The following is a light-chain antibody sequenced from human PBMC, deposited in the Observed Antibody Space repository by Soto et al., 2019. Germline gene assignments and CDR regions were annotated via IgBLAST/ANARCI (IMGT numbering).Light chain of an antibody. J-gene: IGKJ2*01. CDR3: QWYGSSPPEYT. Sequence: ETVLTQSPGTLSLSPGERATLSCRAGQSISNNYVSWYQQKPGQAPRLLIHDASNRATGIPDRFSGSGSGTDFTITISRLEPEDFAVYYCQWYGSSPPEYTFGQGTMLEI. CDR2: DAS. V-gene: IGKV3-20*01. CDR1: QSISNNY.